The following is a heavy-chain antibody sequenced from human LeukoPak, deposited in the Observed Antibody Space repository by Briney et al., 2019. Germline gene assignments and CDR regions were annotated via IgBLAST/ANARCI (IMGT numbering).Heavy chain of an antibody. V-gene: IGHV3-7*01. CDR2: IKQDGSEK. CDR1: GFTFSTYW. J-gene: IGHJ4*02. D-gene: IGHD6-13*01. Sequence: PGGSLRLSCAASGFTFSTYWMSWVRQAPGKGLEWVANIKQDGSEKYYVDSVKGRFTISRDNAKNSLYLQMNSLRAEDTAVYYCARGAAAGTFDYWGQGTLVTVSS. CDR3: ARGAAAGTFDY.